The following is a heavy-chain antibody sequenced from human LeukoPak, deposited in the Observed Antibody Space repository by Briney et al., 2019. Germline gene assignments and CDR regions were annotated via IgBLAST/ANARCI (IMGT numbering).Heavy chain of an antibody. Sequence: SETLSLTCTVSGGSISSSSYYWGWIRQPPGKGLEWIGSIYYSGSTYYNPSLKSQLSISIYTSKNQFSLKLTSVTAADPAVYYCARQTGSGLFILPGGQGTLVTVSS. CDR3: ARQTGSGLFILP. CDR2: IYYSGST. D-gene: IGHD3/OR15-3a*01. CDR1: GGSISSSSYY. J-gene: IGHJ4*02. V-gene: IGHV4-39*01.